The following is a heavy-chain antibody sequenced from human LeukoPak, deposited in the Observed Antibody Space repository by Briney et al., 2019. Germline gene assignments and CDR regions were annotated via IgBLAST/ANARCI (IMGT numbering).Heavy chain of an antibody. Sequence: SETLSLTCTVSGGSISSSSYYWGWIRQPPGKGLEWIGSIYYSGSTYYNPSLKSRVTISVDTSKNQFSLKLSSVTAADTAVYYCARARGVGATTRVFDYWGQGTLVTVSS. D-gene: IGHD1-26*01. CDR3: ARARGVGATTRVFDY. CDR2: IYYSGST. J-gene: IGHJ4*02. CDR1: GGSISSSSYY. V-gene: IGHV4-39*07.